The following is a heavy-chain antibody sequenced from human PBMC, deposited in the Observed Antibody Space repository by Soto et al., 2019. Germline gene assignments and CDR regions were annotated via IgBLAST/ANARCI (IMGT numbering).Heavy chain of an antibody. CDR1: GGSISSGGYY. CDR3: ARVTTSRVDY. CDR2: IYYSGST. J-gene: IGHJ4*02. D-gene: IGHD4-4*01. V-gene: IGHV4-31*03. Sequence: SETLSLTCTVSGGSISSGGYYLCWIRQHPGKGLEWIGYIYYSGSTYYNPSLKSRVTISVDTSKNQFSLKLSSVTAADTAVYYCARVTTSRVDYWGQGTLVTVSS.